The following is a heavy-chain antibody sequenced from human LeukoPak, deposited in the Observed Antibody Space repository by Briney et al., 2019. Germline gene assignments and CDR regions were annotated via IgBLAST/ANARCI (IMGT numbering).Heavy chain of an antibody. CDR1: GYTFTTYD. CDR3: ARFASSSWYYFDF. J-gene: IGHJ4*02. CDR2: MNPNSGDT. D-gene: IGHD6-13*01. Sequence: GASVKVSCKTSGYTFTTYDINWVRQATGQGLEWMGWMNPNSGDTGYAQKFQGRVTITRDTSIGTAYMELSSLRFEDTAVYYCARFASSSWYYFDFWGQGTLVTVSS. V-gene: IGHV1-8*02.